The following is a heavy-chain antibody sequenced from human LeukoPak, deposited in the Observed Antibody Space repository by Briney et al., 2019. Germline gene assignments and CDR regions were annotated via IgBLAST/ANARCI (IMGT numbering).Heavy chain of an antibody. Sequence: PSETLSLTCTVSGGSISSYYWSWIRQPPGKGLEWIGYIYYSGSTNYNPSLKSRATISVDTSKNQSSLKLSSVTAADTAVYYCARLTTVTGLDYWGQGTLVTVSS. V-gene: IGHV4-59*08. D-gene: IGHD4-11*01. J-gene: IGHJ4*02. CDR1: GGSISSYY. CDR3: ARLTTVTGLDY. CDR2: IYYSGST.